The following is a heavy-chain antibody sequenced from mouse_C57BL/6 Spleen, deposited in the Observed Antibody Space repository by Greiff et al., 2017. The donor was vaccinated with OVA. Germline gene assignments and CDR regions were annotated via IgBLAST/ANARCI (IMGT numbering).Heavy chain of an antibody. D-gene: IGHD1-1*01. V-gene: IGHV3-6*01. CDR2: ISYDGSN. J-gene: IGHJ3*01. Sequence: EVKLQESGPGLVKPSQSLSLTCSVTGYSITSGYYWNWIRQFPGNKLEWMGYISYDGSNNYNPSLKNRISITRDTSKNQFFLKLNSVTTEDTATYYCARDYGSSPWFAYWGQGTLVTVSA. CDR3: ARDYGSSPWFAY. CDR1: GYSITSGYY.